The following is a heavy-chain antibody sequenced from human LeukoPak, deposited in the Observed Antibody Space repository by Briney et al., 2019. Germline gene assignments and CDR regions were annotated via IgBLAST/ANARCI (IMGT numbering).Heavy chain of an antibody. J-gene: IGHJ4*02. Sequence: GGALRLSCAACGFTLMTYGMHWVRQAPGKGLEWVAFIRYDGSNRYYADSVKGRFTISRDNSKNMVFLQMSSLRPEDTAMYYYAKDVEFNSSWSYFDYWGQGTLVTVSS. CDR1: GFTLMTYG. CDR2: IRYDGSNR. V-gene: IGHV3-30*02. CDR3: AKDVEFNSSWSYFDY. D-gene: IGHD6-13*01.